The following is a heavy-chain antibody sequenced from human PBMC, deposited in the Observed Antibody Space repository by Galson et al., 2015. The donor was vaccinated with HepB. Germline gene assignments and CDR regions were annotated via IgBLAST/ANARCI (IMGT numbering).Heavy chain of an antibody. CDR2: INPNSGGT. CDR3: ARGGSFQGYSNWFDP. D-gene: IGHD1-1*01. J-gene: IGHJ5*02. CDR1: GYTFTGYY. Sequence: SVKVSCKASGYTFTGYYMHWVRQAPGQGLEWMGWINPNSGGTNYAQKFQGRVTMTRDTSISTAYMELSRLRSDDTAVYYCARGGSFQGYSNWFDPWGQGTLVTVSS. V-gene: IGHV1-2*02.